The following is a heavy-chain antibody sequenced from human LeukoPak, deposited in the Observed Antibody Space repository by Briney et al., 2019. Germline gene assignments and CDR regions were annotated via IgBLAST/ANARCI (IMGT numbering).Heavy chain of an antibody. CDR2: INSDGSST. V-gene: IGHV3-74*01. D-gene: IGHD6-13*01. J-gene: IGHJ6*03. CDR3: ARAPPQYSSSWYRRDYYYYMDV. CDR1: GFTFSSYW. Sequence: GGSLRLSCAASGFTFSSYWMHWVRQAPGEGLLWVSRINSDGSSTSYADSVKGRFTISRDNAKNKLYLQMNSLRAEDTAVYYCARAPPQYSSSWYRRDYYYYMDVWGKGTTVTVSS.